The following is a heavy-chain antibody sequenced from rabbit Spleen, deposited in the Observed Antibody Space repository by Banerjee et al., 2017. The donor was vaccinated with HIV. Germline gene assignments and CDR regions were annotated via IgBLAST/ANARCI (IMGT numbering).Heavy chain of an antibody. J-gene: IGHJ4*01. V-gene: IGHV1S45*01. D-gene: IGHD4-2*01. CDR3: ARDPAGREDFDL. CDR1: GLDFSSSYW. Sequence: QEQLVESGGDLVKPGASLVLTCTASGLDFSSSYWICWVRQAPGKGLEWIACIDVSGGGRFYYASWAKGRFTISRTSSTTVALRMTSLTAADTATYFCARDPAGREDFDLWGQGTLVTVS. CDR2: IDVSGGGRF.